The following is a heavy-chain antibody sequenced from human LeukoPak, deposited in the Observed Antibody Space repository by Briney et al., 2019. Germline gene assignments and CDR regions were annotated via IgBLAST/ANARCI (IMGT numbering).Heavy chain of an antibody. Sequence: ASVKVSCTASGYTFTSYYMHWVRQAPGQGLEWMGIINPSGGSTSYAQKFQGRVTMTRDMSTSTVYMELSSLRSEDTAVYYCARDDIVATSTVDAFDIWGQGTMVTVSS. J-gene: IGHJ3*02. CDR3: ARDDIVATSTVDAFDI. CDR2: INPSGGST. D-gene: IGHD5-12*01. CDR1: GYTFTSYY. V-gene: IGHV1-46*01.